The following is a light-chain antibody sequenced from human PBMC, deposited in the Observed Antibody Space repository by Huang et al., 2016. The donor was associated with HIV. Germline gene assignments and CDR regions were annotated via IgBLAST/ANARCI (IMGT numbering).Light chain of an antibody. J-gene: IGKJ5*01. CDR1: QDINNY. CDR2: AAS. Sequence: DIQMTQSPSAMSASVGDRVNITCRANQDINNYLLWFQQKPGKVPKRLIYAASNLPSGVPSRFSGSGSGTEVTLTISNLQPEDFATYYCLQHLSYPPAFGQGTRLEMK. V-gene: IGKV1-17*03. CDR3: LQHLSYPPA.